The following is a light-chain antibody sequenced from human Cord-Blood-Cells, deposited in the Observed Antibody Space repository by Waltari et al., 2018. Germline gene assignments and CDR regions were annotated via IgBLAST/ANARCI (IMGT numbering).Light chain of an antibody. J-gene: IGLJ1*01. V-gene: IGLV2-14*01. Sequence: QSALTQPASVSGSPGQSITLSCTGTSSNVGGYNYVSWYQQHPANAPKLMIYEVTNRPAGFSNRFSGSKSGNTASLTISGLQAEDEADYYCSSYTSSSTLVFGTGTKVTVL. CDR2: EVT. CDR1: SSNVGGYNY. CDR3: SSYTSSSTLV.